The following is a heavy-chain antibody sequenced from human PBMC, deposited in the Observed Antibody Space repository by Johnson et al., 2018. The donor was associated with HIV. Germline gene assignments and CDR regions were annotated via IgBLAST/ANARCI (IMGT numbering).Heavy chain of an antibody. CDR1: GFSVSRSY. D-gene: IGHD5-12*01. Sequence: VQLVESGGGLVQPGGSLRLSCVTSGFSVSRSYMNWVRQAPGKGLEWVSTLYIGGTSYYGDSVKGRFTISRDNSKNTLYLQMNSLRVEDTAVYFCASGDDDGFWGQGTIVTVSS. CDR2: LYIGGTS. V-gene: IGHV3-66*01. CDR3: ASGDDDGF. J-gene: IGHJ3*01.